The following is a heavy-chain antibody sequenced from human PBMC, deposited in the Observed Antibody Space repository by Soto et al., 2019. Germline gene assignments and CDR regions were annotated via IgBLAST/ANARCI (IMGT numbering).Heavy chain of an antibody. Sequence: ASVKVSCKASGYTFTSYAIHWVRQAPGQRLEWMGWINAGNGNTKYSQKFQGRVTITRDTSASTAYMELSSLRSEDTAVYYCARDQYYDYVWGSTSGMDVWGKGTTVTVSS. V-gene: IGHV1-3*01. CDR2: INAGNGNT. CDR1: GYTFTSYA. J-gene: IGHJ6*04. D-gene: IGHD3-16*01. CDR3: ARDQYYDYVWGSTSGMDV.